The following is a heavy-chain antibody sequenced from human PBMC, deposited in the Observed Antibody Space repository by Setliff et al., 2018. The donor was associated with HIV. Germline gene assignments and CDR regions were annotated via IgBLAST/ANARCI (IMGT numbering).Heavy chain of an antibody. CDR3: ATDCAVVGGTGSLDS. Sequence: LRLSCAASGFTFSTYWMSWVRQAPGKGLEWVANIKQDGSEKNYMDSVKGRFTISRDNAKNSLYLQMNSLRVEDTAVYYCATDCAVVGGTGSLDSWGPGTLVTV. D-gene: IGHD1-26*01. CDR2: IKQDGSEK. CDR1: GFTFSTYW. J-gene: IGHJ4*02. V-gene: IGHV3-7*05.